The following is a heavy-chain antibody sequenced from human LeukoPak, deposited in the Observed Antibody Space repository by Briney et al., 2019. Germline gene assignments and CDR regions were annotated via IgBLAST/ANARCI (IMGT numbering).Heavy chain of an antibody. CDR3: ARDYEYSSSYFDY. V-gene: IGHV3-30*03. D-gene: IGHD6-6*01. Sequence: PGRSLRLSCAASGFTFSSYGMHWVRQAPGKGLEWVAVISYDGSNKYYADSVKGRFTISRDNAKNSLYLQMNSLRAEDTAVYYCARDYEYSSSYFDYWGQGTLVTVSS. CDR1: GFTFSSYG. J-gene: IGHJ4*02. CDR2: ISYDGSNK.